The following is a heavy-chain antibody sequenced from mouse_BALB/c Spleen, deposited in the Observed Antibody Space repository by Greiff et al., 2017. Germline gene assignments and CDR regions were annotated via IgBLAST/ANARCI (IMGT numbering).Heavy chain of an antibody. J-gene: IGHJ3*01. CDR3: ARGHYYGSSYWFAY. CDR2: INPNNGDT. V-gene: IGHV1-18*01. CDR1: GYTFTDYY. Sequence: EVQLQQSGPELVKPGASVKMSCKASGYTFTDYYMQWVKQSHGKSLEWIGDINPNNGDTFYNQKFKGKATLTVDKSSSTAYMQLNSLTSEDSAVYYCARGHYYGSSYWFAYWGQGTLVTVSA. D-gene: IGHD1-1*01.